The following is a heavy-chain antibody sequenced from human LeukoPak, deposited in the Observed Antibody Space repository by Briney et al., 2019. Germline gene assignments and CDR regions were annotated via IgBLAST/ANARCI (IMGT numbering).Heavy chain of an antibody. CDR1: GGSISSSIYY. CDR2: IYYSGST. V-gene: IGHV4-39*01. J-gene: IGHJ6*02. Sequence: SSETLSLTCTVSGGSISSSIYYWGWIRQPPGQGLEWIGSIYYSGSTYYNPSLKSRVTISVDTSKNQFSLKLSSVTAADTAVYYCARSLDGMDVWGQGTTVTVSS. CDR3: ARSLDGMDV.